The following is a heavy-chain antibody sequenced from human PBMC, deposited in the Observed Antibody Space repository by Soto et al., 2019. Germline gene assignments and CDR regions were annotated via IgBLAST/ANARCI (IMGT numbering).Heavy chain of an antibody. D-gene: IGHD3-3*01. CDR2: IYYSGST. CDR1: GGSISSSSYY. CDR3: ARHLNDCWSGYYQHYNWFDP. Sequence: SDTLSLTCTVSGGSISSSSYYWGWIRQPPGKGLEWIGSIYYSGSTYYNPSLESRVTISVDTSKNQFSLKLSSVTAADTAVYYCARHLNDCWSGYYQHYNWFDPWDEGTLVT. J-gene: IGHJ5*02. V-gene: IGHV4-39*01.